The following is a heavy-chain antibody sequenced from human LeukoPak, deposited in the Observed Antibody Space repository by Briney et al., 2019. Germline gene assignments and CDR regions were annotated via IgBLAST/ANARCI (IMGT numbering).Heavy chain of an antibody. J-gene: IGHJ6*03. CDR3: ATEHRGRMEDSHLNWNDYYYYMDV. CDR2: FYPEDGEK. V-gene: IGHV1-24*01. D-gene: IGHD1-1*01. Sequence: ASVKVSCKVSGYTLTELSMHWVRQARGKGLEWMGGFYPEDGEKIYAQKFQGRVTMNEDTSTDTAYMELSRLRSEDTDVYYCATEHRGRMEDSHLNWNDYYYYMDVWGKGTTVTVSS. CDR1: GYTLTELS.